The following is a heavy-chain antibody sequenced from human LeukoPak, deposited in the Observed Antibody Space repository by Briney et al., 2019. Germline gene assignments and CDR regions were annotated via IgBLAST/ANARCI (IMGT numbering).Heavy chain of an antibody. CDR3: ARDLGRYYETWALDY. CDR1: GFTFSSYA. V-gene: IGHV3-23*01. D-gene: IGHD1-26*01. CDR2: ISGNGGST. Sequence: PGGSLRLSCAASGFTFSSYAMSWVRQAPGKGLEWVSAISGNGGSTYYADSVKGRFTISRDNSKNTLYLQMSSLRAEDTAVYYCARDLGRYYETWALDYWGQGTLVTVSS. J-gene: IGHJ4*02.